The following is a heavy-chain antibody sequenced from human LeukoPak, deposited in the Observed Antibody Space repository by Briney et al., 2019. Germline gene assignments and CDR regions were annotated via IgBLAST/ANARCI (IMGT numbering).Heavy chain of an antibody. V-gene: IGHV3-53*01. Sequence: GESLRLSCAASGFTFSSYAMHWVRQAPGKGLEWVSVIYSGGSTYYADSVKGRFTISRDNSKNTLYLQMNSLRAEDTAVYYCARALAAGFDYWGQGTLVTVSS. J-gene: IGHJ4*02. D-gene: IGHD6-13*01. CDR1: GFTFSSYA. CDR3: ARALAAGFDY. CDR2: IYSGGST.